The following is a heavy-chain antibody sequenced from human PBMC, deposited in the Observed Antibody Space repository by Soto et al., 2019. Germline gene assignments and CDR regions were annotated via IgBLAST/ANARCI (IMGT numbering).Heavy chain of an antibody. V-gene: IGHV1-69*01. CDR1: GGTFSSYA. D-gene: IGHD4-17*01. J-gene: IGHJ4*02. CDR2: IIPIFGTA. Sequence: SVKVSCKASGGTFSSYAISWVRQAPGQGLEWMGGIIPIFGTANYAQKFQGRVTITADESTSTAYMELSSLRSEDTAVYYCASITTDDYGGNSDYWGQGTLVTVSS. CDR3: ASITTDDYGGNSDY.